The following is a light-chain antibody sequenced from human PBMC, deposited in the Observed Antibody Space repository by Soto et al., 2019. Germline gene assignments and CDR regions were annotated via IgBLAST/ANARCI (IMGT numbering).Light chain of an antibody. Sequence: QSVLTQPASVSGSPGQSITIPCTGTSSDVGGHNFVSWYQHHPGKAPKLMIYDVTTRPSGVSDRFSGSKSGNTASLTISGLHAEDEADYFCSSYTSITTFYVFGTGTKLTVL. J-gene: IGLJ1*01. CDR3: SSYTSITTFYV. CDR1: SSDVGGHNF. V-gene: IGLV2-14*03. CDR2: DVT.